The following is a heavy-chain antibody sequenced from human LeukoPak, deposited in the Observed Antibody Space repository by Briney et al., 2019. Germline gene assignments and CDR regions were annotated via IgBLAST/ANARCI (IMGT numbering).Heavy chain of an antibody. V-gene: IGHV1-18*01. Sequence: ASVRVSCKASGYTFTSYGISWVRQAPGQGLEWMGWISAYNGNTNYAQKLQGRVTMTTDTSTSTAYMELSRLRSDDTAVYYCARDWNIVVVPAAMAINWGQGTLVTVSS. CDR2: ISAYNGNT. J-gene: IGHJ4*02. D-gene: IGHD2-2*01. CDR1: GYTFTSYG. CDR3: ARDWNIVVVPAAMAIN.